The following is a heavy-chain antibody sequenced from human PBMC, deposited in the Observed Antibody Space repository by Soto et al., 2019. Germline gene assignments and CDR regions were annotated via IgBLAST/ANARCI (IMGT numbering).Heavy chain of an antibody. CDR3: ASMSPTVFPAFYI. D-gene: IGHD4-17*01. V-gene: IGHV4-30-2*01. J-gene: IGHJ3*02. CDR2: IYHSGST. CDR1: GGSISSGGYS. Sequence: QLQLQESGSGLVKPSQTLSLTCAVSGGSISSGGYSWSWIRQPPGKGLEWIGYIYHSGSTYYNPSLKSRVTISVDRSKNQCALKLSSVTAADTAVYYGASMSPTVFPAFYIWCQGTMVTVSS.